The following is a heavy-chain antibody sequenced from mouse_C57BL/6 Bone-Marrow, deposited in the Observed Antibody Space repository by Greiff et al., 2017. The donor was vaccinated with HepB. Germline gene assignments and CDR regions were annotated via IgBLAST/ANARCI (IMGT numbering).Heavy chain of an antibody. CDR2: INYDGSST. CDR3: ARGCMVRIYAMDD. V-gene: IGHV5-16*01. CDR1: GFTFSDYY. J-gene: IGHJ4*01. Sequence: EVKLMESEGGLVQPGSSMKLSCTASGFTFSDYYMAWVRQAPEKGLEWVANINYDGSSTYYLDSLKSRFTISRDNAKNILYLQMSSMKSEDTATYYCARGCMVRIYAMDDWGEGTSVTVSS. D-gene: IGHD2-10*02.